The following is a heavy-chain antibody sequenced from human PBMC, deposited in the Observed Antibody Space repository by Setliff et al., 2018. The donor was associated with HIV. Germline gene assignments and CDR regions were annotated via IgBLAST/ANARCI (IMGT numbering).Heavy chain of an antibody. Sequence: PSETLSLTCAVYGGSFSGYYWSWIRQPPGKGLEWIGEINHSGSTYYNPSLKSRITISVDTSKNQFSLRLNSVTAADTAVYFCARHASGDSVSRISYWFDPWGQGTLVTVSS. CDR3: ARHASGDSVSRISYWFDP. J-gene: IGHJ5*02. CDR1: GGSFSGYY. D-gene: IGHD4-17*01. CDR2: INHSGST. V-gene: IGHV4-34*01.